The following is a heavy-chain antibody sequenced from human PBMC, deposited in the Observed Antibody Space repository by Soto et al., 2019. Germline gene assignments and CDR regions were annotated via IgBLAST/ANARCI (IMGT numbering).Heavy chain of an antibody. D-gene: IGHD6-25*01. CDR1: GYTFTNYW. V-gene: IGHV5-51*01. CDR3: AAAIFYYGMDV. Sequence: GESLKISCKGSGYTFTNYWIGWLRQMPGKGLEWMGIIYAGDSYTKYNPSFQGQVTISADKSITTTYLQWSSLKASDTAIYYCAAAIFYYGMDVWGQGTTVTVSS. J-gene: IGHJ6*02. CDR2: IYAGDSYT.